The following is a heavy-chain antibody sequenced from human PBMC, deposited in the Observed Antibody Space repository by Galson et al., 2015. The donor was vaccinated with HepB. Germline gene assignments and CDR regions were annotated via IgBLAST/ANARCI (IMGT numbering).Heavy chain of an antibody. CDR1: GFTFSSYA. CDR3: ARVPTKFGVYCSSTSCYGVSPSPFDY. CDR2: ISYDGSNK. D-gene: IGHD2-2*01. Sequence: SLRLSCAASGFTFSSYAMHWVRQAPGKGLEWVAVISYDGSNKYYADSVKGRFTISRDNSKNTLYLQMNSLRAEDTAVYYCARVPTKFGVYCSSTSCYGVSPSPFDYWGQGSLVTVSS. J-gene: IGHJ4*02. V-gene: IGHV3-30*04.